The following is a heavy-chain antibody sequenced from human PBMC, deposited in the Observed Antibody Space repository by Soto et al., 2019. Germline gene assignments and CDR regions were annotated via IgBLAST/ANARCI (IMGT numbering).Heavy chain of an antibody. Sequence: APVKVSCKASGYTFTSYYMHWVRQAPGRGLEWMGIINPSGGSTSYAQKFQGRVTMTRDTSTSTVYMELSSLRSEDTAVYYCAREKEERFLEWLLLSGMDVWGQGTTVTVSS. CDR3: AREKEERFLEWLLLSGMDV. J-gene: IGHJ6*02. V-gene: IGHV1-46*01. D-gene: IGHD3-3*01. CDR1: GYTFTSYY. CDR2: INPSGGST.